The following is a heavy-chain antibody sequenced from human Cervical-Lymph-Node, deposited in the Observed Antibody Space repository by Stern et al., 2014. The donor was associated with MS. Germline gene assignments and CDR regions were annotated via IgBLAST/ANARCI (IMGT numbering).Heavy chain of an antibody. CDR2: LIPMFGSS. CDR3: ARATVTPHWFDP. CDR1: GDTFNSSA. D-gene: IGHD4-17*01. V-gene: IGHV1-69*01. Sequence: VQLVESGAEVKKPGSSVKISCKASGDTFNSSAISWVRQAPGQGLEWMGLLIPMFGSSNYAKKFRDKVTITADESTTTAYMELSSLRSEDTAVYYCARATVTPHWFDPWGQGTLVTVSS. J-gene: IGHJ5*02.